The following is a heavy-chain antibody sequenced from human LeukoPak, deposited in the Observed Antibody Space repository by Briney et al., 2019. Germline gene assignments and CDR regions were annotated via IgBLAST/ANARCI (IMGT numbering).Heavy chain of an antibody. CDR1: GYSSTSYW. V-gene: IGHV5-51*01. CDR3: ARLIVEMATISLIDY. J-gene: IGHJ4*02. CDR2: IYPGDSDT. Sequence: GESLKISCKGSGYSSTSYWIGWVRQMPGKGLEWMGIIYPGDSDTRYSPSFQGQVTISADKSISTAYLQWSSLKASDTAMYYCARLIVEMATISLIDYWGQGTLVTVSS. D-gene: IGHD5-24*01.